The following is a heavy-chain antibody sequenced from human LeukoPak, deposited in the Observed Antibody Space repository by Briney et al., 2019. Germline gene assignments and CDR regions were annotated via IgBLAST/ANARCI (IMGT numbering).Heavy chain of an antibody. CDR2: IYYSGST. CDR1: GGSIRSYY. CDR3: ARAFLGYCSSTSCPRRLGGGSYYYYGMDV. D-gene: IGHD2-2*01. Sequence: PSETLSLTCTVSGGSIRSYYWSWIRQPPGKGLEWIGYIYYSGSTNYNPSLKSRVTISVDTSKNQFSLKLSSVTAADTAVYYCARAFLGYCSSTSCPRRLGGGSYYYYGMDVWGQGTTVTVSS. V-gene: IGHV4-59*01. J-gene: IGHJ6*02.